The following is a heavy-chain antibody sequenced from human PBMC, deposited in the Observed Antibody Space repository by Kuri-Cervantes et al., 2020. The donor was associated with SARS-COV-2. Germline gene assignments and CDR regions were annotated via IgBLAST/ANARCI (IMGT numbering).Heavy chain of an antibody. CDR1: GFTFSSYA. V-gene: IGHV3-30-3*02. Sequence: LSLTCAASGFTFSSYAMHWVRQAPGKGLEWVAVISYDGSNKYYADSVKGRFTISRDNSKNTLYLQMNSLRAEDTAVYYCASSTRYCSGGSCYSTAFDIWGQGTMVTVSS. CDR2: ISYDGSNK. D-gene: IGHD2-15*01. CDR3: ASSTRYCSGGSCYSTAFDI. J-gene: IGHJ3*02.